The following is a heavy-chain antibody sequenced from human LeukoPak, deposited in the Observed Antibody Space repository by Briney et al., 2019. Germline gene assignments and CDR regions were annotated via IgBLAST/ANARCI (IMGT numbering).Heavy chain of an antibody. CDR2: IKSKTDGGTT. CDR3: TTGVPYGGPDY. V-gene: IGHV3-15*01. J-gene: IGHJ4*02. D-gene: IGHD4-23*01. CDR1: GFSFSTYT. Sequence: PGGSLRLSCAASGFSFSTYTMTWVRQAPGKGLEWVGRIKSKTDGGTTDYAAPVKGRFTISRDDSKNTLYLQMNSLKTEDTAVYYCTTGVPYGGPDYWGQGTLVTVSS.